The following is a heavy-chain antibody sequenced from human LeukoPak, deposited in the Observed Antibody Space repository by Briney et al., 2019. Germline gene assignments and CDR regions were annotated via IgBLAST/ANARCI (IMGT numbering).Heavy chain of an antibody. D-gene: IGHD5-18*01. Sequence: PSETLSPTCTVSGGSISSSSYYWGWIRQPPGKGLEWIGSIYYSGSTYYNPSLKSRVTISVDTSKNQFSLKLSSVTAADTAVYYCASNSYGSLTYYYGMDVWGQGTTVTVSS. CDR1: GGSISSSSYY. J-gene: IGHJ6*02. CDR2: IYYSGST. V-gene: IGHV4-39*07. CDR3: ASNSYGSLTYYYGMDV.